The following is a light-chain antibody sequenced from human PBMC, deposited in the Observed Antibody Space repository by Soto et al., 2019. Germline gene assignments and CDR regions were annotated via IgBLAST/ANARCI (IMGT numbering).Light chain of an antibody. CDR3: QQYGRSPRT. CDR2: GAS. Sequence: EIALTQSPGTLSLSPGERATLSCRASQTVSSSYLAWYQRKLGQAPRLLIYGASNRATGIPDRFSGSGSWTGFTLTISRLVPEEFAVYYCQQYGRSPRTFGQGTKVDIK. J-gene: IGKJ1*01. CDR1: QTVSSSY. V-gene: IGKV3-20*01.